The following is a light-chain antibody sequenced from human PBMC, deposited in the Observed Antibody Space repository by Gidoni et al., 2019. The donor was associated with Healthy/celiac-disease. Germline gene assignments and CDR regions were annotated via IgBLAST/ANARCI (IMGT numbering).Light chain of an antibody. CDR1: SGSIASNY. CDR2: EVD. J-gene: IGLJ2*01. V-gene: IGLV6-57*01. Sequence: NFMLTQPHSVSESPVTTVTIACTRSSGSIASNYVQWYQPRPSSSPTTVIYEVDQRPSGVPDRFSGSIDSSSNSASRTISGLKTEYEADYYCQSYDSSNVVVGGGTKLTVL. CDR3: QSYDSSNVV.